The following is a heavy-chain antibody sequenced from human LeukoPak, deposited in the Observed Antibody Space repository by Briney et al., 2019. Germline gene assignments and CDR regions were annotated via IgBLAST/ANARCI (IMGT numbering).Heavy chain of an antibody. V-gene: IGHV1-69*06. Sequence: ASVKVSCKASGGTFSSYAISWVRQAPGQGLEWMGGIITIFGTANYAQKFQGRVTITADKSTSTAYMELSSLRSEDTAVYYCARDLTDYYGSGSSPFDYWGQGTLVTVSS. D-gene: IGHD3-10*01. CDR2: IITIFGTA. CDR3: ARDLTDYYGSGSSPFDY. J-gene: IGHJ4*02. CDR1: GGTFSSYA.